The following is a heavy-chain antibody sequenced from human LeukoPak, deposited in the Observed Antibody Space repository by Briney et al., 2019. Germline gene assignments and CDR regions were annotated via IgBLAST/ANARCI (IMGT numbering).Heavy chain of an antibody. V-gene: IGHV3-30*04. J-gene: IGHJ3*02. CDR1: GFTFSSYA. Sequence: GGSLRLSCAASGFTFSSYAMHWVRQAPGKGLEGVAVISYDGRNKYYADCVKGRFTISRDNSKNTLYLQMHSLRAEDTAVYYCARDQEEWELLTGAFDIWGQGTMVTVSS. D-gene: IGHD1-26*01. CDR2: ISYDGRNK. CDR3: ARDQEEWELLTGAFDI.